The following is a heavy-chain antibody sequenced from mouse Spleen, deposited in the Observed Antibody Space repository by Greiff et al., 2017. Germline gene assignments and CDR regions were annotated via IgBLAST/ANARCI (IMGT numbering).Heavy chain of an antibody. J-gene: IGHJ3*01. Sequence: VQLQQSGAELVRPGALVKLSCKASGFTIKDYYMHWVKQRPEQGLEWIGWIDPENGNTIYDPKFQGKASITADTSSNTAYLQLSSLTSEDTAVYYCARELGRFAYWGQGTLVTVSA. CDR1: GFTIKDYY. D-gene: IGHD4-1*01. CDR2: IDPENGNT. V-gene: IGHV14-1*02. CDR3: ARELGRFAY.